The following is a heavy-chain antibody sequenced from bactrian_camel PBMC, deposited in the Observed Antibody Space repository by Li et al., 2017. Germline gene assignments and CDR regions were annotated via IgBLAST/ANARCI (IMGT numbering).Heavy chain of an antibody. J-gene: IGHJ4*01. D-gene: IGHD5*01. CDR1: GYTYSIMC. CDR2: MYSGESST. Sequence: HVQLVESGGGSVQAGGSLRLSCAASGYTYSIMCMGWFRQAPGKQREGVAQMYSGESSTYYADSVKGRFTISSDNAKNTLSLQMNSLKTEDTAVYYCVTHLWFGFNYWGQGTQVTVSS. CDR3: VTHLWFGFNY. V-gene: IGHV3S54*01.